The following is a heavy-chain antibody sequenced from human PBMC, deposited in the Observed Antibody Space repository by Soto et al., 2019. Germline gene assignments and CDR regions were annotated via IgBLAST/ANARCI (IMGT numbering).Heavy chain of an antibody. CDR2: IWYDGSNK. Sequence: QVQLVESGGGVVQPGRSLRLSCAASGFTFSSYGMHWVRQAPGKGLEGVAVIWYDGSNKYYADSVKGRFTISRDNSKNTLYLQMNSLRAEDTAVYYCARDLTAAAGTLDYWGPGTLVTVSS. CDR1: GFTFSSYG. V-gene: IGHV3-33*01. CDR3: ARDLTAAAGTLDY. D-gene: IGHD6-13*01. J-gene: IGHJ4*02.